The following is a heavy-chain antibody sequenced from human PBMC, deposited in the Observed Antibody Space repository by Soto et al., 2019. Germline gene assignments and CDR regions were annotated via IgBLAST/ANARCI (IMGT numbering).Heavy chain of an antibody. V-gene: IGHV1-69*02. D-gene: IGHD3-22*01. Sequence: QVQLVQSGAEVKKPGSSVKVSCKASGGTFSSYTISWVRQAPGQGLEWMGRIIPILGIANYAQKFQGRVTITAHKSTSTDYIDQSSIRPADMAVYYCSSDGHSSCYYSDYWGQGTLVTVSS. CDR3: SSDGHSSCYYSDY. CDR1: GGTFSSYT. J-gene: IGHJ4*02. CDR2: IIPILGIA.